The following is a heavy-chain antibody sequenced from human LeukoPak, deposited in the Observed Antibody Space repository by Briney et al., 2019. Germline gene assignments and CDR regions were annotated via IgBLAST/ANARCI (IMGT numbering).Heavy chain of an antibody. V-gene: IGHV4-34*01. CDR3: ARGLRDIVLMVYAIPAFDI. J-gene: IGHJ3*02. CDR2: INHSGST. D-gene: IGHD2-8*01. CDR1: GGSFSGYY. Sequence: PSETLSLTCAVYGGSFSGYYWSWIRQPPGKGLEWIGEINHSGSTNYNPSLKSRVTISVDTSKNQFSLELSSVTAADTAVYYCARGLRDIVLMVYAIPAFDIWGQGTMVTVSS.